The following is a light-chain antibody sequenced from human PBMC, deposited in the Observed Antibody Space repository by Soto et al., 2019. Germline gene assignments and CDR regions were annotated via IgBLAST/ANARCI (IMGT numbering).Light chain of an antibody. Sequence: QSVLTQPASVSGSPGQSITISCTGTTSDFGFYNYVSWYQHHPGKAPKLLIYEVTNRPSGVPDRFSGSKSGNTASLTISGLQAEDEADYYCSSHAGSSVVFGTGTKVTVL. CDR3: SSHAGSSVV. V-gene: IGLV2-14*01. CDR2: EVT. J-gene: IGLJ1*01. CDR1: TSDFGFYNY.